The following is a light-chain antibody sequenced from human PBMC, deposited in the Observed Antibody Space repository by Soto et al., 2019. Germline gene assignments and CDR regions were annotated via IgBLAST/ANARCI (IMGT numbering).Light chain of an antibody. CDR3: QQTYSTLNR. CDR1: QSIRTS. J-gene: IGKJ2*03. V-gene: IGKV1-39*01. CDR2: TAS. Sequence: DIQVTQSPSSLSASVGDRVTITCRASQSIRTSLNWYQQRPGKPPKLLIHTASTLQSGVQSRFSGSGSGTDFTLTISSLQHEDFATYYCQQTYSTLNRFGQGPKLEIK.